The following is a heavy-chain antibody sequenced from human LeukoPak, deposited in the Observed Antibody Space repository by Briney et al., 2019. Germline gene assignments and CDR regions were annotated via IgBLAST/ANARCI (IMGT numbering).Heavy chain of an antibody. D-gene: IGHD5-24*01. CDR2: IYYSGST. V-gene: IGHV4-39*01. Sequence: PSETLSLTCTVSGGSISSDNYYWGWIRQPPGKGLEWIGSIYYSGSTYYNPSLKSRVTISVDTSKNQFSLKLSSVTAADTAVYYCARQRWLQLGYFDYWGQGTLVTVSS. J-gene: IGHJ4*02. CDR1: GGSISSDNYY. CDR3: ARQRWLQLGYFDY.